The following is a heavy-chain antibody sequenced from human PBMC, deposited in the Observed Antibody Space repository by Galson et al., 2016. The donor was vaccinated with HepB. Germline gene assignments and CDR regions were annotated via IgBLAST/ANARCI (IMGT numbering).Heavy chain of an antibody. D-gene: IGHD6-19*01. CDR3: ARDVAVAGTGVDY. CDR1: GFTFSSYG. Sequence: SLRLSCAASGFTFSSYGMHWVRQAPGKGLEWVAVIWYDGANKYYADSVKGRFTISRDNSNNTLYLQIHSLRAEDTAVYYCARDVAVAGTGVDYWGQGTQVSVSS. CDR2: IWYDGANK. J-gene: IGHJ4*02. V-gene: IGHV3-33*01.